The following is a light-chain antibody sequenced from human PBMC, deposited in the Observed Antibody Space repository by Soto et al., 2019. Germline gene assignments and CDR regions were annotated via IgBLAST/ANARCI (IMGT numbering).Light chain of an antibody. Sequence: QSALTQPASASGSPGQSITISCTGTSSDVGNYDLVSWYQQHPGKAPKLIIYEGNKRPSGVSNRFSGSKSGNTASLTISGLQAEDEADYYCCSYADSNTPVVLGGGTKVTVL. J-gene: IGLJ2*01. CDR2: EGN. V-gene: IGLV2-23*01. CDR3: CSYADSNTPVV. CDR1: SSDVGNYDL.